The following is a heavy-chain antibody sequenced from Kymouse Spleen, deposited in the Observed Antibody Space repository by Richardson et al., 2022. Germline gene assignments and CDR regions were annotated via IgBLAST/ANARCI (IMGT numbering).Heavy chain of an antibody. CDR2: IYYSGST. V-gene: IGHV4-39*01. CDR3: ARPGYCSGGSCYRDFQH. D-gene: IGHD2-15*01. CDR1: GGSISSSSYY. Sequence: QLQLQESGPGLVKPSETLSLTCTVSGGSISSSSYYWGWIRQPPGKGLEWIGSIYYSGSTYYNPSLKSRVTISVDTSKNQFSLKLSSVTAADTAVYYCARPGYCSGGSCYRDFQHWGQGTLVTVSS. J-gene: IGHJ1*01.